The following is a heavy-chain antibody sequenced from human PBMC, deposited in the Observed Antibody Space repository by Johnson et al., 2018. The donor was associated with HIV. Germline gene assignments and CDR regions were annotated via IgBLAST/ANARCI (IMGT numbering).Heavy chain of an antibody. D-gene: IGHD3-3*01. CDR1: GFTFSSFG. V-gene: IGHV3-30*03. J-gene: IGHJ2*01. CDR2: ISYDGSNK. CDR3: ARDWSNFWSGSRAGPCGAL. Sequence: VQLVESGGGVVQPGRSLRLSCAASGFTFSSFGMHWVRQAPGKGLEWVAVISYDGSNKYYADSVKGRFTISRDNSKNTLYLQMNSLRAEDTAVYYCARDWSNFWSGSRAGPCGALWG.